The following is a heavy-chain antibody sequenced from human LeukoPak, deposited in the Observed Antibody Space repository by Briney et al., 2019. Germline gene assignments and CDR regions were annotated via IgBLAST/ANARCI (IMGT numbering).Heavy chain of an antibody. D-gene: IGHD3-10*01. CDR3: AKGHYYGSGSLDY. V-gene: IGHV4-31*03. CDR2: IYYSGST. J-gene: IGHJ4*02. Sequence: SETLSLTCTVSGGSISSGGYYWSWIRQHPGKGLEWIGYIYYSGSTYYNPSLKSRVTISVDTSKNQFSLKLSSVTAADTAVYYCAKGHYYGSGSLDYWGQGTLVTVSS. CDR1: GGSISSGGYY.